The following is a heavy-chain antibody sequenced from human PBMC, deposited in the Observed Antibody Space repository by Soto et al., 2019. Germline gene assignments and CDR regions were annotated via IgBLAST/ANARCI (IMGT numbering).Heavy chain of an antibody. CDR1: GYSFTTYD. V-gene: IGHV1-18*01. CDR3: ARGGAVASAIDY. Sequence: ASVKVSCKASGYSFTTYDISWVRQAPGQRLEWMGWISPYNGNTKYAQSLQGRVTMTTDTDTSTAYMELRSLRSDDTAVYYCARGGAVASAIDYWGQGTLVTVSS. D-gene: IGHD6-19*01. CDR2: ISPYNGNT. J-gene: IGHJ4*02.